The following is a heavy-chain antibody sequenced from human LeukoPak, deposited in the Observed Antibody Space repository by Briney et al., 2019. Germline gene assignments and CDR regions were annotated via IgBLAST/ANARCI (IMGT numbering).Heavy chain of an antibody. CDR2: IIPIFGTA. D-gene: IGHD3-10*01. CDR3: AREITMVRGASDY. V-gene: IGHV1-69*13. Sequence: ASVKVSCKASGGTFSSYAISWVRQAPGQGLEWMGGIIPIFGTANYAQKFQGRVAITADEFTSTAYMELSSLRSEDTAVYYCAREITMVRGASDYWGQGTLVTVSS. CDR1: GGTFSSYA. J-gene: IGHJ4*02.